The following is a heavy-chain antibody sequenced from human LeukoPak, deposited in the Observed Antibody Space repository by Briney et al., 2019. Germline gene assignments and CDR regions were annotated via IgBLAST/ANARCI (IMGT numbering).Heavy chain of an antibody. J-gene: IGHJ4*02. D-gene: IGHD1-26*01. V-gene: IGHV1-18*01. CDR2: ISAYNGNT. CDR1: VSTFTIYT. Sequence: ASVTVSFTSSVSTFTIYTINWVRQAPGQGLEWVGWISAYNGNTKYAHKRQGRDPMTTDTSTSTAYMGLRSLRSDDTAVYECARGLGGSGSYFLTFDYWGQGTLVTVSS. CDR3: ARGLGGSGSYFLTFDY.